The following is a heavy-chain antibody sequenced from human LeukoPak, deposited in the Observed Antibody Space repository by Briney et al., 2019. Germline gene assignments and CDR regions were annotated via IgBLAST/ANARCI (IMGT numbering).Heavy chain of an antibody. J-gene: IGHJ6*02. D-gene: IGHD2-15*01. CDR3: ARRDGGAYGLDV. CDR2: IYYTGIT. V-gene: IGHV4-61*01. CDR1: GGSVNSGSYY. Sequence: SETLSLTCAVSGGSVNSGSYYWSWIRQHPGKGLEWIGYIYYTGITNYNPSLKSRVIISVDTSKNQFSLKLSSVTAADTAVYYCARRDGGAYGLDVWGQGTTVTVSS.